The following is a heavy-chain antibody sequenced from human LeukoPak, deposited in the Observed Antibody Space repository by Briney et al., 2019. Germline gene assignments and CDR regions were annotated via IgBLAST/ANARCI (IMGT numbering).Heavy chain of an antibody. CDR3: ARVGGTNYYYYGMDV. D-gene: IGHD1-1*01. CDR2: IYYSGST. V-gene: IGHV4-59*01. Sequence: SETLSLTCTVSGGSISSYYWSWIRQPPGKGLEWIGYIYYSGSTNYNPSLKSRVSISVDTSKNQFSLKLSSVTAADTTVYYCARVGGTNYYYYGMDVWGQGTTVTVSS. CDR1: GGSISSYY. J-gene: IGHJ6*02.